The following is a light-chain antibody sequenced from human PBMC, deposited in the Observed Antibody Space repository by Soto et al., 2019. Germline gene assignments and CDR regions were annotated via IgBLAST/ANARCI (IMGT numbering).Light chain of an antibody. CDR1: SSDVGGYNY. Sequence: QSALTQPRSVSGSPGPSVTIPCPGTSSDVGGYNYVSWYQQHPGKAPKLMIYAVSKRPSGVPDRFSGSKSGNTASLTISGLQAEDEADYDCCSYAGSPLGGFGTGSKLTVL. CDR3: CSYAGSPLGG. CDR2: AVS. J-gene: IGLJ1*01. V-gene: IGLV2-11*01.